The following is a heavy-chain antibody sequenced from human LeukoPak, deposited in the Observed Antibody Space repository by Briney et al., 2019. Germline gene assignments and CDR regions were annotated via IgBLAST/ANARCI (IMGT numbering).Heavy chain of an antibody. V-gene: IGHV3-30*02. Sequence: GGSLRLSCAASRFTFSSYGMHWVRQAPGKGLEWVAFIRYDGRNKYYADSVKGRFTISRDNSKNTLYLQMNSLRAEDTAVYYCARSYYYDSSGYYLGYWGQGTLVTVSS. CDR1: RFTFSSYG. CDR2: IRYDGRNK. J-gene: IGHJ4*02. CDR3: ARSYYYDSSGYYLGY. D-gene: IGHD3-22*01.